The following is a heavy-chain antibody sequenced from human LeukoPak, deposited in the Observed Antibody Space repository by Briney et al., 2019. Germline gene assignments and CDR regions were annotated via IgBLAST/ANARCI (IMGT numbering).Heavy chain of an antibody. CDR1: GGSFSGYY. D-gene: IGHD6-13*01. Sequence: PSETLSLTCAVYGGSFSGYYWSWLRQPPGKGLEWIGEINHSGSTNYNPSLKSRVTISVDTSKNQFSLKLSSVTAADTAVYYCARAYSSSWYYNWFDPWGQGTLVTVSS. CDR2: INHSGST. J-gene: IGHJ5*02. CDR3: ARAYSSSWYYNWFDP. V-gene: IGHV4-34*01.